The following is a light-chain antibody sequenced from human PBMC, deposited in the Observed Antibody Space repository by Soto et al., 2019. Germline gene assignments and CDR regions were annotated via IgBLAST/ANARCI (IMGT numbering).Light chain of an antibody. CDR1: QSLVHSDGSTY. Sequence: DIVMTQTPLSSPVTLGQPASISCRSSQSLVHSDGSTYLSWLQQRPGQPPRLLIYMISNRFSGVPDRFSGSGAGTDFTLKISRVEAEDVGVYYCMQATQPYTFGQGPSWRSN. V-gene: IGKV2-24*01. CDR2: MIS. J-gene: IGKJ2*01. CDR3: MQATQPYT.